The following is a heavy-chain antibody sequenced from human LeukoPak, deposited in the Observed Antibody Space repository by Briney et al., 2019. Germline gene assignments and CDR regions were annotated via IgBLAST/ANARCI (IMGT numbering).Heavy chain of an antibody. Sequence: GGSLRLSCAASGFTFSSYAMIWVRQAPGKGLEWVSYISHSSSYTNYADSVKGRFTISRDNAKNSLYLQMNSLRAEDTAVYYCARPRTYGDEYFFDYWGQGILVTVSS. D-gene: IGHD4-17*01. CDR1: GFTFSSYA. J-gene: IGHJ4*02. CDR2: ISHSSSYT. CDR3: ARPRTYGDEYFFDY. V-gene: IGHV3-21*05.